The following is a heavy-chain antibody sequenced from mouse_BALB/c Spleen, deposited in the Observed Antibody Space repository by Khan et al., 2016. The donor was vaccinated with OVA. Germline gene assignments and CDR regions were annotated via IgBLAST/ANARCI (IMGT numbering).Heavy chain of an antibody. J-gene: IGHJ3*01. CDR1: GFNIKDTY. CDR3: ASPNWFAY. Sequence: VQLKESGAELVKPGASVKLSCTASGFNIKDTYMHWVKQRPEQGLEWIGRIDPANGYTKYDPKFQGKATITADTSSNTAYLQLNSLTSEDTAVYYCASPNWFAYWGQGTLVTVSA. V-gene: IGHV14-3*02. CDR2: IDPANGYT.